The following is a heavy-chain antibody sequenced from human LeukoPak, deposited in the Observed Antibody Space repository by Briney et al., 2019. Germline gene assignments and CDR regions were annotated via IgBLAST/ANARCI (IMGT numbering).Heavy chain of an antibody. Sequence: GGSLRLSCAASGFTFSSYWMHWVRQAPGKRLVWVSRINTDGSSTSYADSVKGRFTISRDNAKNTLYLQMNSLRAEDTAVYYCARETGYCSSTSCHEDHWYFDLWGRGTLVTVSS. D-gene: IGHD2-2*01. CDR1: GFTFSSYW. CDR2: INTDGSST. J-gene: IGHJ2*01. CDR3: ARETGYCSSTSCHEDHWYFDL. V-gene: IGHV3-74*01.